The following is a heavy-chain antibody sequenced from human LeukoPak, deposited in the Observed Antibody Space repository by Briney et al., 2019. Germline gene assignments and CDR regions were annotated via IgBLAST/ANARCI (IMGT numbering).Heavy chain of an antibody. V-gene: IGHV4-34*01. CDR1: GGSFSGYY. D-gene: IGHD3-10*01. Sequence: SETLSLTCAVYGGSFSGYYWSWIRQPPGKGLEWIGEINHSGSTNYNPSLKSRVTISVDTSKNQSSPKLSSVTAADTAVYYCARARDYYGSGIYGMDVWGKGTTVTVSS. CDR2: INHSGST. J-gene: IGHJ6*04. CDR3: ARARDYYGSGIYGMDV.